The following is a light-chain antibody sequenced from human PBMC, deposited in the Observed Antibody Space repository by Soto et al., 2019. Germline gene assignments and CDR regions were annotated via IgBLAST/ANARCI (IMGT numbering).Light chain of an antibody. J-gene: IGLJ3*02. V-gene: IGLV1-40*01. CDR2: GNN. Sequence: QSVLTQPPSVSGAPGQKVTISCTRSSSNIGAAYDVHWYQHLPGTAPKLLIYGNNNRPSGVPDRFSGSKSGTSASLAITGLKAEDEADYYCQSYDSSLSGWVFGGGTKLTVL. CDR3: QSYDSSLSGWV. CDR1: SSNIGAAYD.